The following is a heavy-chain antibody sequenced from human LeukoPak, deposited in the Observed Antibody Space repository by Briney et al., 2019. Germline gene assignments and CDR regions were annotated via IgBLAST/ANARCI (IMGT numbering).Heavy chain of an antibody. CDR1: GASVSSGSYY. CDR3: ARGSRGYTYG. CDR2: IYYSGST. J-gene: IGHJ4*02. Sequence: SETLSLTCTVSGASVSSGSYYWSWIRQPPGKGLEWIGYIYYSGSTNYNPSLKSRVTISVDTSKNQFSLKLSPVTAADTAVYYCARGSRGYTYGWGQGTLVTVSS. V-gene: IGHV4-61*01. D-gene: IGHD5-18*01.